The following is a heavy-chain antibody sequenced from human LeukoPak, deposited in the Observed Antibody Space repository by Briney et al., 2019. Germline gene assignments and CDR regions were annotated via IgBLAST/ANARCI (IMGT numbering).Heavy chain of an antibody. Sequence: GGSLRLSCAASGFTFSSSGMHWVRQAPGKGLEWVAVIWSDGSKEYYADSVKGRFSISRDNSRNTVYVQMNSLRVEDTAIYYCARVFCTGGSCYGPFDYWGQGTLVTVSS. V-gene: IGHV3-33*08. CDR2: IWSDGSKE. CDR1: GFTFSSSG. J-gene: IGHJ4*02. CDR3: ARVFCTGGSCYGPFDY. D-gene: IGHD2-15*01.